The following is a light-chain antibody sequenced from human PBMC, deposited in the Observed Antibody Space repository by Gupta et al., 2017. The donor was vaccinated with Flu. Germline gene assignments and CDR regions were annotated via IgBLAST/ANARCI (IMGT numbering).Light chain of an antibody. V-gene: IGKV1-12*01. J-gene: IGKJ1*01. Sequence: DRVTITWRASQAIGSWLAWYQQKPGKAPKLLIYAASTLKGGVPSRFSGSGSGTDFSLTISSRQPEDFATYYCQQADSFPRTFGQGTKVEVK. CDR2: AAS. CDR3: QQADSFPRT. CDR1: QAIGSW.